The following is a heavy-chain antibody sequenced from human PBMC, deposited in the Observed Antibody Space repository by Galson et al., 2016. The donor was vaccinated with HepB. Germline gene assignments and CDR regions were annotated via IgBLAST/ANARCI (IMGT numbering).Heavy chain of an antibody. V-gene: IGHV3-66*01. CDR2: IYSGGDT. Sequence: SLRLSCAASGFTVSWNYMSWVRQAPGKGLECVSVIYSGGDTYYAASVKGRFTISRDNPKNALYLQMNNLRAEDTAVYYCARKTDTAAPGDYWGQGTLVTVSS. J-gene: IGHJ4*02. D-gene: IGHD5-18*01. CDR3: ARKTDTAAPGDY. CDR1: GFTVSWNY.